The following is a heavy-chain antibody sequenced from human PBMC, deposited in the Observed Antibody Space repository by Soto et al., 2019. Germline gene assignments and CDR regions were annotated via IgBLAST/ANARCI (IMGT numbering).Heavy chain of an antibody. D-gene: IGHD6-13*01. V-gene: IGHV4-39*01. Sequence: QLQLQESGPGLVKPSETLSLTCTVSGGSISSSSFHWGWIRQPPGMGLEWIGSINYSGSTYYGPSLKSRVTISVDTSKNQVSLKLSSVTAADTGVYYCPRGEKAAGTAWWFDPCGQGPLVTVSA. J-gene: IGHJ5*02. CDR3: PRGEKAAGTAWWFDP. CDR1: GGSISSSSFH. CDR2: INYSGST.